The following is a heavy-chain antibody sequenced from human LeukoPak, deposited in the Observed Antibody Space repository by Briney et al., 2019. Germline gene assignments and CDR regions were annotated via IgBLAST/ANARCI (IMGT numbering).Heavy chain of an antibody. D-gene: IGHD2-2*01. J-gene: IGHJ6*03. CDR3: ARQSEYPSRYYYYMDV. CDR1: GGSISSYY. V-gene: IGHV4-4*09. CDR2: IYTSGST. Sequence: SETLSLTCTVSGGSISSYYWSWIRQPPGKGLGWIGYIYTSGSTNYNPSLKSRVTISVDTSKNQFSLKLSSVTAADTAVYYCARQSEYPSRYYYYMDVWGKGTTVTVSS.